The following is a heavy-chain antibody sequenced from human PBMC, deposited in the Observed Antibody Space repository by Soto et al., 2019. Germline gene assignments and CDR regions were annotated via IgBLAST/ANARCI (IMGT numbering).Heavy chain of an antibody. V-gene: IGHV3-33*01. CDR2: IWYDGSNK. D-gene: IGHD2-2*01. CDR1: GFTFSSYG. J-gene: IGHJ6*02. Sequence: QVQLVESGGGVVQPGRSLRLSCAASGFTFSSYGMHRVRQAPGKGLEWVAVIWYDGSNKYYADSVKGRFTISRDNSKNTLYLQMNSLRAEDTAVYYCARDPQLDYYYGMDVWGQGTTVTVSS. CDR3: ARDPQLDYYYGMDV.